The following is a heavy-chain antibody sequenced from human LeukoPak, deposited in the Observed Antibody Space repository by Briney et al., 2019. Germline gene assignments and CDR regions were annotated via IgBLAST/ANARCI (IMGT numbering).Heavy chain of an antibody. D-gene: IGHD3-10*01. Sequence: PGGSLRLSCAASGFTFSSYDMNWVRQAPGKGLEWVSYISSSSSYIDYADSVKGRFTVSRDNAKNSLYLQMNSLRAEDTAVYYCATVLPYDYWGQGTLVTVSS. CDR3: ATVLPYDY. CDR2: ISSSSSYI. V-gene: IGHV3-21*01. J-gene: IGHJ4*02. CDR1: GFTFSSYD.